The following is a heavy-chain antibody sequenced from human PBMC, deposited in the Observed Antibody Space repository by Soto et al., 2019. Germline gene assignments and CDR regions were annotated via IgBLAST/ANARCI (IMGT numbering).Heavy chain of an antibody. J-gene: IGHJ5*02. D-gene: IGHD6-13*01. CDR1: GFTFSSYA. V-gene: IGHV3-23*01. CDR2: ISGSGGST. CDR3: AKDPFSYIAAAGKGDWFDP. Sequence: GGSLRLSCAASGFTFSSYAMSWVRQAPGKGLEWVSAISGSGGSTYYADSVKGRFTISRDNSKNTLYLQMNSLRAEDTAVYYCAKDPFSYIAAAGKGDWFDPWGQGTLVTVSS.